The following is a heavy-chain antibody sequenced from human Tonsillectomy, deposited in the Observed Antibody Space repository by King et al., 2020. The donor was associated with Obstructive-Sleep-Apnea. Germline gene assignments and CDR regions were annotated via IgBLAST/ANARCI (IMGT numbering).Heavy chain of an antibody. Sequence: QLVQSGAEVKKPGESLKISCKGSGYSFTSYWIGWVRQMPGKGLEWMGIIYPGDSDTRYSPSFQGQVTISADKSISTAYLQWSSLKASDTAMYYCALTERITMVRRVIGADAFDIWGQGTMVTVSS. V-gene: IGHV5-51*01. CDR2: IYPGDSDT. CDR1: GYSFTSYW. D-gene: IGHD3-10*01. J-gene: IGHJ3*02. CDR3: ALTERITMVRRVIGADAFDI.